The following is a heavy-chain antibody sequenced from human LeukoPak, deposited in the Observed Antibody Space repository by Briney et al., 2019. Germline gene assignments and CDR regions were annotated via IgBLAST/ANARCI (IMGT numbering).Heavy chain of an antibody. CDR3: ARDRSSGVDAFDI. V-gene: IGHV4-31*03. D-gene: IGHD6-19*01. CDR1: GGSISSGGYY. CDR2: IYYSGST. J-gene: IGHJ3*02. Sequence: PSQTLSLTCTVSGGSISSGGYYWSWIRQHPGKGLEWIGYIYYSGSTYYNPSLKSRVTISVDTSKNQFSLKLSSVTAADTAVYYCARDRSSGVDAFDIWGQGTMVTVSS.